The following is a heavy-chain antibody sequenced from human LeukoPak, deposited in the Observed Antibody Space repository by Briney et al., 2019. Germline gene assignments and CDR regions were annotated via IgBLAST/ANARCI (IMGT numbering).Heavy chain of an antibody. CDR2: ISAYNGNT. Sequence: ASVKVSCKASGYTFTSYGISWVRQAPGQGLEWMGWISAYNGNTNYAQKLQGRVTMTTDTSTSTAYMELRSLRSDDTAVYYCARTYSGSLRGAFDIWGQGTMVTVSS. CDR1: GYTFTSYG. J-gene: IGHJ3*02. CDR3: ARTYSGSLRGAFDI. V-gene: IGHV1-18*01. D-gene: IGHD1-26*01.